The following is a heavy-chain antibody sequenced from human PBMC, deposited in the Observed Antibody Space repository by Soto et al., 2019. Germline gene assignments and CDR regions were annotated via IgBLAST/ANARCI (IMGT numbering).Heavy chain of an antibody. CDR3: AREGSSGWYVEPYYYGMDV. J-gene: IGHJ6*02. V-gene: IGHV4-61*01. CDR2: IYYSGST. D-gene: IGHD6-19*01. CDR1: GGSVSSGSYY. Sequence: QVQLQESGPGLVQPSETLSLTCTVSGGSVSSGSYYWSWIRQPPGKGLEWIGYIYYSGSTNYNPSLKSRVTISVDTSKNQFSLKLSSVTAADTAVYYCAREGSSGWYVEPYYYGMDVWGQGTTVTVSS.